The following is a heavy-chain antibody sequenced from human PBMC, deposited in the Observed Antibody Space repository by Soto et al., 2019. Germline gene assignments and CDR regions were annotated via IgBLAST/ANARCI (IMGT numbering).Heavy chain of an antibody. V-gene: IGHV4-59*01. Sequence: PSETLSLTCTVSGGSISSYYWSWIRQPPGKGLEWIGYIYYSGSTNYNPSLKSRVTISVDTSKNQFSLKLSSVTAADTAVYYCARGGFDWLFYAFDIWGQGTMVTVSS. CDR3: ARGGFDWLFYAFDI. D-gene: IGHD3-9*01. CDR1: GGSISSYY. J-gene: IGHJ3*02. CDR2: IYYSGST.